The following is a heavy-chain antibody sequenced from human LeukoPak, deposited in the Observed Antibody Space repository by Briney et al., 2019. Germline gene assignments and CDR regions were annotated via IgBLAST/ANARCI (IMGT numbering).Heavy chain of an antibody. D-gene: IGHD4-17*01. V-gene: IGHV1-18*01. CDR2: ISASDGTT. CDR3: ARCGAAVTTHFSH. Sequence: ASVKVSCKASGYSFSIYGISWARQAPGQGLEYLGWISASDGTTNYAQKVQDRVTMTTDTSTSTAYLELRSLRSEDTAVYYCARCGAAVTTHFSHWGQGTLVTVSS. J-gene: IGHJ4*02. CDR1: GYSFSIYG.